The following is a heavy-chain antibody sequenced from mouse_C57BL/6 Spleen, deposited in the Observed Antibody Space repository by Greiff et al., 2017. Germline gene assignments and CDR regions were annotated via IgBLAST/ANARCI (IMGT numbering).Heavy chain of an antibody. CDR1: GFTFSSYA. V-gene: IGHV5-9-1*02. Sequence: EVKLMESGEGLVKPGGSLKLSCAASGFTFSSYAMSWVRQTPEKRLEWVAYISSGGDYIYYADTVKGRFTISRDNARNTLYLQMSSLKSEDTAMYYCTIESHYYGSSYGYFDVWGTGTTVTVSA. CDR2: ISSGGDYI. CDR3: TIESHYYGSSYGYFDV. J-gene: IGHJ1*03. D-gene: IGHD1-1*01.